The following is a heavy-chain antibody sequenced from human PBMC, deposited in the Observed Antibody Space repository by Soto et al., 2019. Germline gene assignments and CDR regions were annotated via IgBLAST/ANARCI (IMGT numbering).Heavy chain of an antibody. Sequence: QVRLVQSGSEVRKPGSSVKVSCKASGGTFSSFPISWVRQAPGQGLEWMGGIVPVFGTTIYAQKLQGRVTITADESTNTAFMELSGLRSEDTAIYYCARYIAVSSGWFDPWGQGNLVTVSS. CDR2: IVPVFGTT. V-gene: IGHV1-69*01. J-gene: IGHJ5*02. D-gene: IGHD6-19*01. CDR3: ARYIAVSSGWFDP. CDR1: GGTFSSFP.